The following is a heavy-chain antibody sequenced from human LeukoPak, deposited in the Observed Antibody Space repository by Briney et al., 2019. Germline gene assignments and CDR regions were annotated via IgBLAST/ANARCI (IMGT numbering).Heavy chain of an antibody. CDR2: IYSGGST. V-gene: IGHV3-53*01. J-gene: IGHJ4*02. D-gene: IGHD2-15*01. Sequence: GGSLRLSCAASGFTVSSNYMSWVRQAPGKGLEWVSVIYSGGSTYYADSVKGRFTISRDNSKNTLYLQMNSLRAEDTAVYYCARILRGGYYFDYWGQGTLVTVSS. CDR3: ARILRGGYYFDY. CDR1: GFTVSSNY.